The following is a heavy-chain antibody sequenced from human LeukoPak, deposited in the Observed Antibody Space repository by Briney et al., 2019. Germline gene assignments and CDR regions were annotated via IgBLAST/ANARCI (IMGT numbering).Heavy chain of an antibody. Sequence: SETLSLTCAVYGGSFSGYYWSWIRQPPGKGLEWIGEINHSGSTNYNPSLKSRVTISVDTSKNQFSLKLSSATAADTAVYYCARGPLVTLYYYYGMDVWGQGTTVTVSS. CDR3: ARGPLVTLYYYYGMDV. CDR1: GGSFSGYY. J-gene: IGHJ6*02. CDR2: INHSGST. V-gene: IGHV4-34*01. D-gene: IGHD5-18*01.